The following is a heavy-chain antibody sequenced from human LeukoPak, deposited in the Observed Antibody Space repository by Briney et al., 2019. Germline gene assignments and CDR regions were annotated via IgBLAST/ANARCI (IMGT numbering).Heavy chain of an antibody. CDR3: ARVGGGSSGYYQDAFDI. CDR2: INAYNGNT. V-gene: IGHV1-18*01. Sequence: GASVKVSFKASGYTFTSYGISWVRQAPAQGLGWMGWINAYNGNTNYAQKLQGRVTMTTDTSTSTAYMELRSLRSDDTGVYYCARVGGGSSGYYQDAFDIWGQGTMVTV. CDR1: GYTFTSYG. D-gene: IGHD3-22*01. J-gene: IGHJ3*02.